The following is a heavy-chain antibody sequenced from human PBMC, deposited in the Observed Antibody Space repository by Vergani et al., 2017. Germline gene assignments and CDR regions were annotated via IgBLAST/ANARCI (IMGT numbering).Heavy chain of an antibody. D-gene: IGHD3-16*01. Sequence: QVQLVQSGAEVKKPGSSVKVSCKASGGTFSSYTISWVRQAPGQGLEWMGRIIPILGIANYAQKFQGRVTITADKSTSTAYMELSSLRAEDTAVYYCARSARGDYYGMDVWSQGTTVTVSS. CDR3: ARSARGDYYGMDV. J-gene: IGHJ6*02. CDR2: IIPILGIA. CDR1: GGTFSSYT. V-gene: IGHV1-69*02.